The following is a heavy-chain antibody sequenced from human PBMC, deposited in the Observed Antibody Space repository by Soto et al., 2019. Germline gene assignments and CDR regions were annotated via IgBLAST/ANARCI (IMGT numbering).Heavy chain of an antibody. CDR2: IYPGDSDT. D-gene: IGHD6-13*01. CDR1: GYSFSTYW. Sequence: PGESLKISCKASGYSFSTYWIGWVRQMPGKGLEWMGIIYPGDSDTRYSPSFEGQVIISVDKSTSTAYLQLNSLRASDTAMYYCARSYSSSFDYGMDVWGQGTTVTVSS. J-gene: IGHJ6*02. CDR3: ARSYSSSFDYGMDV. V-gene: IGHV5-51*01.